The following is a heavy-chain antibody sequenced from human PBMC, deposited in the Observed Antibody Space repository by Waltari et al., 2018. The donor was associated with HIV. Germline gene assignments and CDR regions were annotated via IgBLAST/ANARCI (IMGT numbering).Heavy chain of an antibody. Sequence: QVQLQESGPGLVKPSETLSLTCTVSGYSISSGYYWGWIRQPPGKGLEWIGSIYHSGSTYYNPSLKSRVTISVDTSKNQFSLKLSSVTAADTAVYYCARELLPAGRDYFDYWGQGTLVTVSS. CDR3: ARELLPAGRDYFDY. J-gene: IGHJ4*02. V-gene: IGHV4-38-2*02. CDR1: GYSISSGYY. CDR2: IYHSGST. D-gene: IGHD1-1*01.